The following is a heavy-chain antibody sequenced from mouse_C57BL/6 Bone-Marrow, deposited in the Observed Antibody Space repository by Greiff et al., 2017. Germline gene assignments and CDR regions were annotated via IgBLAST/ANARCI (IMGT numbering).Heavy chain of an antibody. CDR2: IDPETGGT. J-gene: IGHJ2*01. V-gene: IGHV1-15*01. Sequence: QVQLKQSGAELVRPGASVTLSCKASGYTFTDYEMHWVKQTPVHGLEWIGAIDPETGGTAYNQKFKGKAILTADKSSSTAYMELRSLTSEDSAVYYCTRERRDFDYWGQGTTLTVSS. CDR1: GYTFTDYE. CDR3: TRERRDFDY.